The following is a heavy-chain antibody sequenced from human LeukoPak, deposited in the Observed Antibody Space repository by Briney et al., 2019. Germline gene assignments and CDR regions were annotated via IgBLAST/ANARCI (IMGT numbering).Heavy chain of an antibody. CDR2: INAGNGNT. V-gene: IGHV1-3*01. D-gene: IGHD3-22*01. CDR1: GYTFTSYA. J-gene: IGHJ4*02. CDR3: ARSYYYDSSGYYGGMDY. Sequence: ASVTVSCKASGYTFTSYAMHWVRQAPGQRLEWMGWINAGNGNTKYSQKFQGRVTITRDTSASTAYMELSSLRSEDTAVYYCARSYYYDSSGYYGGMDYWGQGTLVTVSS.